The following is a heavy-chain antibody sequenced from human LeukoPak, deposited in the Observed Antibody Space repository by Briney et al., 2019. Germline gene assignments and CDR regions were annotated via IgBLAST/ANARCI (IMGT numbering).Heavy chain of an antibody. CDR1: GFTLRDFW. V-gene: IGHV3-74*01. CDR2: LNSDGSST. J-gene: IGHJ4*02. Sequence: PGGSLRLSCAASGFTLRDFWMHWVRQAPGKGLVWVSRLNSDGSSTSYADSVKGRFTISRDNAKNTVYLQMNSLGAEDTAVYYCVRETCTGACYPYYLDYWGQGTLVTVSS. D-gene: IGHD2-8*02. CDR3: VRETCTGACYPYYLDY.